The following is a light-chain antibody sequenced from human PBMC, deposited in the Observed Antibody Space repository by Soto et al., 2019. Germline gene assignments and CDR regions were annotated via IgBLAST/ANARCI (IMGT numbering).Light chain of an antibody. CDR2: EAS. CDR3: QQHANWALT. CDR1: HSVGNN. Sequence: EIVLTQSPATLSLSPGERATLSCRASHSVGNNLAWYHQKPGQAPGLLIYEASTRATGIPARFSGSGSGTEFTLTISSLEPEDFAVYYCQQHANWALTFGGGTKVEI. V-gene: IGKV3-11*01. J-gene: IGKJ4*01.